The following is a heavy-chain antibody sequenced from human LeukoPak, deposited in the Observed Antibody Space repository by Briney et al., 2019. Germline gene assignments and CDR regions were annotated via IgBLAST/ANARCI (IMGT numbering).Heavy chain of an antibody. D-gene: IGHD3-10*01. J-gene: IGHJ6*02. V-gene: IGHV3-23*01. Sequence: GGSLRLSCAASGFTFGSFTMSWVRQAPGRSLEWVSAIRGTDTNTYYADSVRGRFTISRDNSNNTLFLQMNGLRAEDTAVYYCAKAGFYYDSGNMSPLGIGYFTMDVWGQGTTVTVSS. CDR2: IRGTDTNT. CDR1: GFTFGSFT. CDR3: AKAGFYYDSGNMSPLGIGYFTMDV.